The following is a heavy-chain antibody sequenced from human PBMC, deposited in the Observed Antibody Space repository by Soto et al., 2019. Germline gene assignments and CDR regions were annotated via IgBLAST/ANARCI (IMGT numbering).Heavy chain of an antibody. D-gene: IGHD3-22*01. V-gene: IGHV4-31*03. CDR1: GGSISSGGYY. J-gene: IGHJ4*02. CDR2: IYYSGST. CDR3: ARGGMGHYYDSSGSPADY. Sequence: PSETLSLTCTVSGGSISSGGYYWSWIRQHPGKGLEWIGYIYYSGSTYYNPSLKSRVTISVDTSKNQFSLKLSSVTAADTAVYYCARGGMGHYYDSSGSPADYWGQGTLVTVSS.